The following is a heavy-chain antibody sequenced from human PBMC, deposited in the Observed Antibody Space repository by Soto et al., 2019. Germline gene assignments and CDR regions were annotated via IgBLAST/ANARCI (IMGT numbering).Heavy chain of an antibody. CDR1: GYTFTSYG. CDR3: ARSRVATITWSLDY. D-gene: IGHD5-12*01. Sequence: SVKVSCKASGYTFTSYGISWVRQAPGQGLEWMGGIIPIFGTANYAQKFQGRVTITADESTSTAYMELSSLRSEDTAVYYCARSRVATITWSLDYWGQGTLVTAPQ. J-gene: IGHJ4*02. CDR2: IIPIFGTA. V-gene: IGHV1-69*13.